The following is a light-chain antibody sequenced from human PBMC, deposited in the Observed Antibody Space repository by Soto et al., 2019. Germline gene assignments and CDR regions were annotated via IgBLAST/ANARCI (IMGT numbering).Light chain of an antibody. V-gene: IGLV2-23*01. J-gene: IGLJ2*01. CDR2: ENN. Sequence: QSALTQPASVSGSPGQTITISCTGTLTDVGSYDLVSWYQQHPGKAPKLMIYENNKRPPGVSNRFSGSKSGNTDSLTISGLQADDEVDYHCCSYAGSNTVVFGGGTQLTVL. CDR3: CSYAGSNTVV. CDR1: LTDVGSYDL.